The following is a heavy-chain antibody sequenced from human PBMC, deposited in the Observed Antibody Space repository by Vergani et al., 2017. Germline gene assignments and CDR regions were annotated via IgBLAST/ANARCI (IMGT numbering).Heavy chain of an antibody. CDR2: IKEDGSEK. V-gene: IGHV3-7*01. CDR3: ARGNSLGSY. D-gene: IGHD1-7*01. J-gene: IGHJ4*02. CDR1: GFIFSSYW. Sequence: EVQLVESGGGIVKPGGSLRLSCVASGFIFSSYWMHWVRQAPGKGLEWVAAIKEDGSEKQYVDSVKGRFTISRDNAKKSLYLQMNSLRGEYTAVYYCARGNSLGSYWGQGTLVTVSS.